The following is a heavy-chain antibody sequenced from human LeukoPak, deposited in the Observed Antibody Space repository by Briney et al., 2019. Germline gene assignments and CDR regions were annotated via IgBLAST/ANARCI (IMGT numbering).Heavy chain of an antibody. CDR1: GFIFRNYA. CDR2: ISSNGDNT. CDR3: VREERGLAIDY. D-gene: IGHD5-12*01. J-gene: IGHJ4*02. V-gene: IGHV3-64*01. Sequence: GRSLRLSCAASGFIFRNYAMHWVRQAPGKGLEYVSAISSNGDNTYYGNSVRGRFTISRDNSKNTLFLQMGSLRAEDMAVYYCVREERGLAIDYWGQGTLVTVSS.